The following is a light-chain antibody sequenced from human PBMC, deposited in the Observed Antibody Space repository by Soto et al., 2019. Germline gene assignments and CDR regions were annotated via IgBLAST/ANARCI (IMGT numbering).Light chain of an antibody. V-gene: IGLV2-14*01. J-gene: IGLJ2*01. CDR3: SSYTSSSTVV. CDR2: DVS. CDR1: SSDVGGYNY. Sequence: QSALTQPASVSGSPGQSITISCTGTSSDVGGYNYVSWYQQHPGKAPKLMIYDVSNRPSGVSNRFSGSKSSNTASLTISGLQAEDEADYYRSSYTSSSTVVFGGGTKLTVL.